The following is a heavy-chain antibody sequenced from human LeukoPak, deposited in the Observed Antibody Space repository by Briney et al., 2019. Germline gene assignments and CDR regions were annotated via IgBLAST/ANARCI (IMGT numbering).Heavy chain of an antibody. CDR1: GGSFSGYY. Sequence: SETLSLTCAVYGGSFSGYYWSWIRQPPGKGLEWIGEINHSGSTNYNPSLKSRVTISVDTSKNQFSLKLSSVTAADTAVYYCARVLHYYDSSGYYSGLFDYWGQGTLVTVSS. V-gene: IGHV4-34*01. D-gene: IGHD3-22*01. CDR2: INHSGST. J-gene: IGHJ4*02. CDR3: ARVLHYYDSSGYYSGLFDY.